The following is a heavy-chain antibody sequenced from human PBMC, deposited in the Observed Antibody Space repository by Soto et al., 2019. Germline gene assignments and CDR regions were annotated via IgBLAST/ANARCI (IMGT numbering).Heavy chain of an antibody. CDR3: ARVKGSVSGWYYFDY. D-gene: IGHD6-19*01. CDR1: GDSVSSTTVA. CDR2: TYYRSKWYN. Sequence: SQTLSLTCAISGDSVSSTTVAWDWIRQSPSRGLEWLGRTYYRSKWYNNYAESVKSRITINPDTPKNQFSLQLNSVTPDDTALYYCARVKGSVSGWYYFDYWGQGTVVTVSS. J-gene: IGHJ4*02. V-gene: IGHV6-1*01.